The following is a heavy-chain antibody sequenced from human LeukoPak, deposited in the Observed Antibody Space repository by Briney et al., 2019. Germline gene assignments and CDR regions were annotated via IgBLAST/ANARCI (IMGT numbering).Heavy chain of an antibody. V-gene: IGHV3-21*01. Sequence: GGSLRLSCAASGFTFSSYSMNCVRQAPGKGLEWVSSISSSSNYIYSADSVKGRFTISRDNAKTSLYLQMNSLRAEDTAVYYCARAPRPPNTYYYDSEGDGDAFDIWGQGTMVTVSS. J-gene: IGHJ3*02. CDR3: ARAPRPPNTYYYDSEGDGDAFDI. D-gene: IGHD3-22*01. CDR2: ISSSSNYI. CDR1: GFTFSSYS.